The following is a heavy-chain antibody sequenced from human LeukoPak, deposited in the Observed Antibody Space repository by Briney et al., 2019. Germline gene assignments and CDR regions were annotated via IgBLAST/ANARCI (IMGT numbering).Heavy chain of an antibody. CDR1: GGSLSGYY. J-gene: IGHJ3*02. CDR2: SYTSGST. CDR3: ARLMTGTTTAFDI. V-gene: IGHV4-4*07. Sequence: SETLSLTCTVSGGSLSGYYWSWIPQPAGKGLEWVVRSYTSGSTHYNPSLKSRVTMSVDTSKNQFSLNLSSVTAADTAVYYCARLMTGTTTAFDIWGQGTMVTVSS. D-gene: IGHD1-7*01.